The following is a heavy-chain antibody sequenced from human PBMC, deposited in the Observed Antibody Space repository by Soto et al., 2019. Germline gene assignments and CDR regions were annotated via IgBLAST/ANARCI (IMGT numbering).Heavy chain of an antibody. Sequence: SETLSLTCTVSGGSISSGGYYWSWIRQHPGKGLEWIGHIYYSGSTYYNPSLKSRVTISVDTSKYQFSLKLSSVTAADTAVYYCARDRAGDIVPLYWGQGTLVTVSS. V-gene: IGHV4-31*03. CDR1: GGSISSGGYY. D-gene: IGHD2-15*01. CDR3: ARDRAGDIVPLY. CDR2: IYYSGST. J-gene: IGHJ4*02.